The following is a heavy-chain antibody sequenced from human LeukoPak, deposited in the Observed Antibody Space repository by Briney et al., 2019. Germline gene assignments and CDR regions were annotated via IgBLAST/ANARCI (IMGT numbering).Heavy chain of an antibody. J-gene: IGHJ4*02. D-gene: IGHD5-24*01. CDR1: GFTFSDYY. CDR2: INSSSSDT. V-gene: IGHV3-11*06. Sequence: GGSLRLSCAASGFTFSDYYMSWIRQAPGKGLEWVSYINSSSSDTNYADSVKGRFTISRDNAKKSLYLQMNSLRAEDTAVYYCARGSRTIQLGDDYWGQGTLVTVSS. CDR3: ARGSRTIQLGDDY.